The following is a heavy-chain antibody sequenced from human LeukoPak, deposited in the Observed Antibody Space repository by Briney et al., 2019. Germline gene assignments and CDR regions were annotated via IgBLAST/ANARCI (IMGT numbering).Heavy chain of an antibody. D-gene: IGHD6-19*01. V-gene: IGHV3-74*01. CDR1: AFTFSSYW. CDR3: AGTVAGGSRGDF. Sequence: GGSLRLSCAASAFTFSSYWMQWVRQAPGKGLVWVSRINSDGRSTTYADSVKGRFTISRDNAKNTLYLQMNSLRAEDTAVYYCAGTVAGGSRGDFWGQGTLVTVSS. J-gene: IGHJ4*02. CDR2: INSDGRST.